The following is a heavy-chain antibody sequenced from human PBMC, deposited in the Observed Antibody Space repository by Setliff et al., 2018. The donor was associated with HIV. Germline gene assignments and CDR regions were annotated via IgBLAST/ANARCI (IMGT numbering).Heavy chain of an antibody. J-gene: IGHJ6*03. Sequence: SVKVSCKPSGGTFSSYAITWVRQAPGQGLEWMGGIIPILGVANYAQKFQGRVTITADKSTTTAYMELRTLRSDDTAVYYCATSSRIYYYSYMDVWGKGTTVTVSS. CDR3: ATSSRIYYYSYMDV. CDR2: IIPILGVA. CDR1: GGTFSSYA. D-gene: IGHD2-2*01. V-gene: IGHV1-69*10.